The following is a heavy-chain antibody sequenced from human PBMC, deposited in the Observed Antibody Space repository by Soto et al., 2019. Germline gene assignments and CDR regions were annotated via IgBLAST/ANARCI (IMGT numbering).Heavy chain of an antibody. CDR1: GGSFSGYY. V-gene: IGHV4-34*01. J-gene: IGHJ5*02. Sequence: QVQLQQWGAGLLKPSETLSLTCAVYGGSFSGYYWSWIRQPPGEGLEWIGEINHSGSTNYNPSLKSRVTISVDTSKNHCCLQLGSLTAADTAVYYCAGAGVVVVVVATHNWFDPWGQGSLVTVSS. CDR3: AGAGVVVVVVATHNWFDP. D-gene: IGHD2-15*01. CDR2: INHSGST.